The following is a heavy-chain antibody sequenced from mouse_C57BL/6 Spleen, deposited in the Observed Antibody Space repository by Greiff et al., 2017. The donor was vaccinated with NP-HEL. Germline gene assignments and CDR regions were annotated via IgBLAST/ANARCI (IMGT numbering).Heavy chain of an antibody. CDR3: ARAEEFIRDY. Sequence: VQLQQSGPELVKPGASVKISCKASGYTFTDYYMNWVKQSHGKSLEWIGDINPNNGGTSYNQKFKGKATLTVDKSSSTAYMELRSLTSEDSAVYYCARAEEFIRDYWGQGTTLTVSS. D-gene: IGHD1-1*01. CDR1: GYTFTDYY. J-gene: IGHJ2*01. V-gene: IGHV1-26*01. CDR2: INPNNGGT.